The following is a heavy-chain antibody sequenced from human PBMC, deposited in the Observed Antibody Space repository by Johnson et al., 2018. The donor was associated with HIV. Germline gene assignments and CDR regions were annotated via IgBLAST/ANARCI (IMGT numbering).Heavy chain of an antibody. V-gene: IGHV3-30*02. J-gene: IGHJ3*02. D-gene: IGHD3-22*01. CDR1: GFTFSSYA. CDR2: IRYDGSNK. CDR3: AKTPGDNWYYSEGTDAFDI. Sequence: QVQLVESGGGVVQPGRSLRLSCAASGFTFSSYAMHWVRQAPGKGLEWVAFIRYDGSNKYYADSVKGRFTISRDNSKNKLYLQMNSLRPEDTAVYYCAKTPGDNWYYSEGTDAFDIWGQGTMVTVSS.